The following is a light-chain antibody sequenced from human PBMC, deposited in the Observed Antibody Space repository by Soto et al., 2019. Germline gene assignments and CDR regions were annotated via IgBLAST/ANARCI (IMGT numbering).Light chain of an antibody. Sequence: EIMMTQSPVTLSVSPGERAALSCRASQSVGSNFAWYQQRPGQPPRVLIYGTSTRATGVPARFSGSGSGTDFSLTISSLQAEDFAVYFCQKYNNWPYTFGQGTRLEIK. CDR1: QSVGSN. CDR3: QKYNNWPYT. J-gene: IGKJ2*01. CDR2: GTS. V-gene: IGKV3-15*01.